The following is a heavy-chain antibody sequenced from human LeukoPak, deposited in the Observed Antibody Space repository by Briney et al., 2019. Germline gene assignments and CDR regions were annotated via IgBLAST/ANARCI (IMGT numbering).Heavy chain of an antibody. CDR1: GYTFTGYY. CDR3: ARRVPHRYYDSSGLDY. V-gene: IGHV1-2*02. J-gene: IGHJ4*02. CDR2: INPNSGGT. D-gene: IGHD3-22*01. Sequence: GESLKISCKGSGYTFTGYYMHWVRQAPGQGLEWMGWINPNSGGTNYAQKFQGRVTMTRDTPISTAYMELSRLRSDDTAVYYCARRVPHRYYDSSGLDYWGQGTLVTVSS.